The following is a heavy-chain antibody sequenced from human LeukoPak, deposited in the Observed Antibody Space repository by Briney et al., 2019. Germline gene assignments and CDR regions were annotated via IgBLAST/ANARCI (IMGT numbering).Heavy chain of an antibody. CDR2: IYYSEST. CDR1: GGSISSSSYY. Sequence: PSETLSLTCTVSGGSISSSSYYWGWIRQPPGKGLEWIGSIYYSESTYYNPSLKSRVTISVDRSKNQFSLKLSSVTAADTAVYYCARESWPDSSGPYYYYGMDVWGQGTTVTVSS. V-gene: IGHV4-39*07. J-gene: IGHJ6*02. D-gene: IGHD3-22*01. CDR3: ARESWPDSSGPYYYYGMDV.